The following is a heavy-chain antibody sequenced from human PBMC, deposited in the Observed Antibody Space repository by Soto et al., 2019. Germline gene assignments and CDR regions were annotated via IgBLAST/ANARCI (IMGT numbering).Heavy chain of an antibody. D-gene: IGHD3-22*01. CDR2: IDAANGNT. Sequence: QVQLVQSGAEVKMPGASVKVSCKASGYTFITYAIHWVRQAPGQRLEWMGRIDAANGNTRYSQKFQASFIFTRETTASTVYMELSSLNPEDTAVVYCARDRHYYDSSGSSYYFDYWGQGTLVTVSS. V-gene: IGHV1-3*01. CDR3: ARDRHYYDSSGSSYYFDY. CDR1: GYTFITYA. J-gene: IGHJ4*02.